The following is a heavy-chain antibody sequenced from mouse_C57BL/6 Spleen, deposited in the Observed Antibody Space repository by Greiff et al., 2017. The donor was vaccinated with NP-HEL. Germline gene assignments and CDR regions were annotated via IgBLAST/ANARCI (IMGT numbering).Heavy chain of an antibody. CDR3: TGWLLGAWFAY. CDR2: IDPETGGT. Sequence: QVQLKQSGAELVRPGASVTLSCKASGYTFTDYEMHWVKQTPVHGLEWIGAIDPETGGTAYNQKFKGKAILTADKSSSTAYMELRSLTSEDSAVYYCTGWLLGAWFAYWGQGTLVTVSA. CDR1: GYTFTDYE. D-gene: IGHD2-3*01. V-gene: IGHV1-15*01. J-gene: IGHJ3*01.